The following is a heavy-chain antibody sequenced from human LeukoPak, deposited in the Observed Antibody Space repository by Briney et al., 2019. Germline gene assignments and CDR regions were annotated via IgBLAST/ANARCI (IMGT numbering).Heavy chain of an antibody. V-gene: IGHV4-59*01. CDR2: IHYSGST. CDR1: GGSISHYY. CDR3: TRGSIAYYYMDV. Sequence: SSETLSLTCTVSGGSISHYYWSWIRQPPGKGLEWIGYIHYSGSTNYNPSLKSRVTISVDTSKNQFSLKLSSVTAADTAVYYCTRGSIAYYYMDVWGKGTTVTISS. D-gene: IGHD3-22*01. J-gene: IGHJ6*03.